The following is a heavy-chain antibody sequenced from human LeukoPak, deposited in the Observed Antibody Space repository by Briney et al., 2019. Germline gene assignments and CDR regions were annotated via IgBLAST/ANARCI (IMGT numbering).Heavy chain of an antibody. J-gene: IGHJ5*02. CDR3: ARVYGDYIPFDP. D-gene: IGHD4-17*01. CDR1: AASISSSRYY. Sequence: SETLSLTCTLSAASISSSRYYWGWIRQPPGKGLEWIGTINPSLKSRVTMSTDTSKNQFSLQLSSVTAADTAVYYCARVYGDYIPFDPWGQGTLVTVSS. CDR2: I. V-gene: IGHV4-39*01.